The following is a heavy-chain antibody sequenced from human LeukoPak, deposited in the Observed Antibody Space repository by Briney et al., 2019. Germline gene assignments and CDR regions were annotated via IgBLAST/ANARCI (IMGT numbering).Heavy chain of an antibody. CDR2: INHSGST. CDR1: GGSFSGYY. Sequence: SETLSLTCAVYGGSFSGYYWSWIRQPPGKGLEWIGEINHSGSTNYNPSLKSRVTISVDTSKNQFSLKLSSVTAADTAVYYCARSRPGYYDSSGYSYYFDYWGQGTLVTVSS. J-gene: IGHJ4*02. CDR3: ARSRPGYYDSSGYSYYFDY. D-gene: IGHD3-22*01. V-gene: IGHV4-34*01.